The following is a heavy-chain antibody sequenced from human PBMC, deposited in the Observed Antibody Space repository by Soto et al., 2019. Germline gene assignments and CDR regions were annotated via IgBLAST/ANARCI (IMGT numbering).Heavy chain of an antibody. CDR2: IYYSGST. CDR3: ARGNYDFWSGLSYYYYYMDV. V-gene: IGHV4-31*03. D-gene: IGHD3-3*01. J-gene: IGHJ6*03. CDR1: GGSISSGGYY. Sequence: SETLSLTCTVSGGSISSGGYYWSWIRQHPGKGLEWIGYIYYSGSTYYNPSLKSRVTISVDTSKNQFSLKLSSVTAADTAVYYCARGNYDFWSGLSYYYYYMDVWGKGTTVTVSS.